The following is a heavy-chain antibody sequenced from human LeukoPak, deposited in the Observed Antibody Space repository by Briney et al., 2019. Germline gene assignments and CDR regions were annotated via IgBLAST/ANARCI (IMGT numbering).Heavy chain of an antibody. V-gene: IGHV1-2*02. J-gene: IGHJ4*02. Sequence: GASVKVSCKASGYTFTGYHMHWVRQAPGQGLEWMGWINPNRGGTHYARKFQGRVAMTRDTSISTDYMELSRLRSDSTAVYDCARGRTRTGYSSGWYHDYWGQGTLVTVSS. CDR3: ARGRTRTGYSSGWYHDY. CDR2: INPNRGGT. CDR1: GYTFTGYH. D-gene: IGHD6-19*01.